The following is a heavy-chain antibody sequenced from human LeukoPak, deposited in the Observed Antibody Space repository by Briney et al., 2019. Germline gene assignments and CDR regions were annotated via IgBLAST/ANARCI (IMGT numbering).Heavy chain of an antibody. J-gene: IGHJ4*02. Sequence: GGSLRLSCAASGFTFSSYSMNWVRQAPGKGLEWVSSISSSSSYIYYAGSVKGRFTISRDNAKNSLYLQMNSLRAEDTAVYYCARDRVTMVRGVIIGRDYWGQGTLVTVSS. CDR2: ISSSSSYI. CDR1: GFTFSSYS. D-gene: IGHD3-10*01. V-gene: IGHV3-21*01. CDR3: ARDRVTMVRGVIIGRDY.